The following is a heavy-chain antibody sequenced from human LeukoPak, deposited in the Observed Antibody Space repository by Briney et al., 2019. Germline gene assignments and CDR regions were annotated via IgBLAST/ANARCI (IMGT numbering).Heavy chain of an antibody. D-gene: IGHD6-13*01. CDR2: IIPIFGTA. J-gene: IGHJ4*02. Sequence: GSSVKVSCKPSVATFSSFAISRVRQAPGQGLEWMGGIIPIFGTANYAQKFQGRVTITADESTSTAYMELSSLRSEDTAVYYCARDRTLLAAAGGYYFDYSGQGTLVTVSS. CDR3: ARDRTLLAAAGGYYFDY. CDR1: VATFSSFA. V-gene: IGHV1-69*01.